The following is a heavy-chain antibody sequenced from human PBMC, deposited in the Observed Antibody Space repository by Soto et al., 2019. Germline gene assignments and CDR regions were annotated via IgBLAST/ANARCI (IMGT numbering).Heavy chain of an antibody. J-gene: IGHJ4*02. D-gene: IGHD5-18*01. CDR3: ASHRGNTYGPYDY. CDR2: TSHSGNT. CDR1: GGSISSGNW. V-gene: IGHV4-4*02. Sequence: SETLSLTCAVSGGSISSGNWWSWVRQSPRKGLEWIGETSHSGNTNHNPSLKSRVTISIDKSKNQFSLKLTSVTAADTAVYYCASHRGNTYGPYDYWGQGTLVTVSS.